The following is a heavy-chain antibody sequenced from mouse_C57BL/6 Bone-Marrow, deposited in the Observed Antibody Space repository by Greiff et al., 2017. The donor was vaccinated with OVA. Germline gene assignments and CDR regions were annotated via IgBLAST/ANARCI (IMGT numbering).Heavy chain of an antibody. CDR2: IYPRSGNT. D-gene: IGHD1-1*01. CDR3: ARTGYYGSWYYFDY. Sequence: QVQLQQSGAELARPGASVKLSCKASGYTFTSYGLSWVKQRTGQGLEWIGEIYPRSGNTYYNEKFKGKATLTADKSSSTAYMELRSLTSEDSAVYFCARTGYYGSWYYFDYWGQGTTLTVSS. J-gene: IGHJ2*01. CDR1: GYTFTSYG. V-gene: IGHV1-81*01.